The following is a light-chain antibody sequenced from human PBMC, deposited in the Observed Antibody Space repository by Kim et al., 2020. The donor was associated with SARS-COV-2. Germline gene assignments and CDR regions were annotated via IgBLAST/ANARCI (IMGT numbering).Light chain of an antibody. V-gene: IGKV3-15*01. CDR2: DAT. CDR3: QQSNDWPPLT. Sequence: SPGKRATLSYRASQTINNKLVWYQQKPGQAPRLLIYDATTRATGVPARFIGSGSETDFTLTISSLQSEDFAVYYCQQSNDWPPLTFGQGTKVDIK. J-gene: IGKJ1*01. CDR1: QTINNK.